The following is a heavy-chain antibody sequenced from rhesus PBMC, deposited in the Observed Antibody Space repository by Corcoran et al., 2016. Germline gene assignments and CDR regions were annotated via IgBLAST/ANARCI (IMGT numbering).Heavy chain of an antibody. V-gene: IGHV1-111*02. J-gene: IGHJ4*01. D-gene: IGHD5-36*01. Sequence: EVQLVQSGAEVKKPGASVKISCKASGYTFTELTMHGGRQAPGKGLVWMGRVDPEDGEADYAQTFQDRVTITADTSTDTAYMELSSLRSEDTAVYSCARGQIATVPYFDYWGQGVLVTVSS. CDR1: GYTFTELT. CDR3: ARGQIATVPYFDY. CDR2: VDPEDGEA.